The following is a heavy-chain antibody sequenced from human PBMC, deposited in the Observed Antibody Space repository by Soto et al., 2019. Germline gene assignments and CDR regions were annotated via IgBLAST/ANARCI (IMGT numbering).Heavy chain of an antibody. CDR3: ARAAYEILTGYYRR. D-gene: IGHD3-9*01. V-gene: IGHV1-18*01. Sequence: QVQLVQSGAEVKKPGASVKVSCKASGYSFTSYGISWVRQAPGQGLEWMGWISAYNGNTNYAQKFQDRVTMTTDTSTSTAYMELRSLRSDDTAVYYCARAAYEILTGYYRRWGQGTLVTVSS. J-gene: IGHJ4*02. CDR2: ISAYNGNT. CDR1: GYSFTSYG.